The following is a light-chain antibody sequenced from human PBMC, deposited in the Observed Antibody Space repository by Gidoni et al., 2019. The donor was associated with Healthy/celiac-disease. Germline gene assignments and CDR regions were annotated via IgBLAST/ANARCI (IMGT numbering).Light chain of an antibody. V-gene: IGKV2-28*01. Sequence: DIVMTQSPLSLPVTPGEPASISCRSSQSLLHSNGYNYLDWYLQKQGQSPQLLIYLGSNRASGVPDRLSGSGSGTDFTLKISRVEAEDVGVYYCMQALQTPTFGQGTKLEIK. CDR3: MQALQTPT. CDR2: LGS. J-gene: IGKJ2*01. CDR1: QSLLHSNGYNY.